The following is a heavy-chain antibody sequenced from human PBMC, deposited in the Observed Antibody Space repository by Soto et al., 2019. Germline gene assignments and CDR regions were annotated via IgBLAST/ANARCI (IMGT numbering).Heavy chain of an antibody. J-gene: IGHJ6*02. D-gene: IGHD4-4*01. CDR3: AREGVNDYSLNYYGRDV. CDR1: GGSISSFY. Sequence: QVQLQESGPGLVKPSETLSLTCSVSGGSISSFYWSWIRQPPGKGLEWIGYIYYIGSTNYNPSLMSRVTISVDTPKNQFSLKLSSVTAADTAVYYCAREGVNDYSLNYYGRDVWGQGTTVTVSS. CDR2: IYYIGST. V-gene: IGHV4-59*01.